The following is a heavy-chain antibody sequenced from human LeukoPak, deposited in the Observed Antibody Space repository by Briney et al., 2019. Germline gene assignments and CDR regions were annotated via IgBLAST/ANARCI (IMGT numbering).Heavy chain of an antibody. D-gene: IGHD4-17*01. V-gene: IGHV3-23*01. Sequence: RGSLRLSCAASGFSLSSYTMSWVRHAPRQGRGWVSAISSSSGSTYYAASVKGRFTISTDNTKNTLYLQMNSVRAEDTAVYYCAKGGDCGDRFGYWGQGTLVTVSS. CDR3: AKGGDCGDRFGY. J-gene: IGHJ4*02. CDR2: ISSSSGST. CDR1: GFSLSSYT.